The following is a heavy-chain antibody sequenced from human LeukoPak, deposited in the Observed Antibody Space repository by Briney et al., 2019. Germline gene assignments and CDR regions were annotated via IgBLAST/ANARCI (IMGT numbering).Heavy chain of an antibody. CDR3: ARQLPTAAADTRGYFDY. CDR2: LYYGENA. D-gene: IGHD6-25*01. Sequence: SETLSLTCTVSGDSISPISSSTYYWGWIRQAPGKGLEWIGSLYYGENAHYNPSLKSRATLSVDTSNNQFSLKRTSVTAADAAVYFCARQLPTAAADTRGYFDYWGQGAVVTVSS. J-gene: IGHJ4*02. V-gene: IGHV4-39*01. CDR1: GDSISPISSSTYY.